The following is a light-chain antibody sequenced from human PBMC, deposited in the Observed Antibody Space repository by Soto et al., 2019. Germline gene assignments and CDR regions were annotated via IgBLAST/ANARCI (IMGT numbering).Light chain of an antibody. J-gene: IGLJ1*01. CDR1: SSDVGAYNH. CDR3: CSYTSSNTYV. Sequence: QSVLTQPASVSGSPGQSITISCTGTSSDVGAYNHVSWYQQHPGKAPKLMISDVTTRPSGVSNRFSGSKSDNTASLTISGLQAEDEADYYCCSYTSSNTYVFGTGTKVTVL. V-gene: IGLV2-14*03. CDR2: DVT.